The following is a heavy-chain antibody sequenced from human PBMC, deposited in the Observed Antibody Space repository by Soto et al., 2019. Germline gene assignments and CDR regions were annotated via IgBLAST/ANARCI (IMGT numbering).Heavy chain of an antibody. CDR1: GGSISSYY. Sequence: SETLSLTCTVSGGSISSYYWSWIRQPPGKGLEWIGYIYYSGSTNYNPSLKSRVTISVDTSKNQFSLKLSSVTAADTAVYYCARGHFSYYYYYRDVWGKGTTVTVSS. CDR2: IYYSGST. J-gene: IGHJ6*03. V-gene: IGHV4-59*01. CDR3: ARGHFSYYYYYRDV.